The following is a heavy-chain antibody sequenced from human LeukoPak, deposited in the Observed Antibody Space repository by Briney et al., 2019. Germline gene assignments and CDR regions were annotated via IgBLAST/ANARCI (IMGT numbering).Heavy chain of an antibody. CDR1: GGSFSGYY. Sequence: SETPSLTCAVYGGSFSGYYWSGIRQPPGKGLEWIGEINHSGSPNYNPSLKSRVTISVDTSKNQFSLKLSSVTAADKAVYYCARRENGIAEAGTEWFDPWGQGTLVTVSS. D-gene: IGHD6-13*01. J-gene: IGHJ5*02. V-gene: IGHV4-34*01. CDR3: ARRENGIAEAGTEWFDP. CDR2: INHSGSP.